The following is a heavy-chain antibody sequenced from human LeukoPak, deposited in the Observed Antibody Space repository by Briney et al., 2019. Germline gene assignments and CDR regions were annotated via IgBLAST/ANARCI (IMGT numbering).Heavy chain of an antibody. Sequence: ASVKVSYKASGYTFTSYAMHWVRQAPGQRLEWMGWINAGNGNTKYSQKFQGRVTITRDTSASTAYMELSSLRSEDTAVYYCASSMVRGVGFDYWGQGTLVTVSS. CDR1: GYTFTSYA. CDR2: INAGNGNT. V-gene: IGHV1-3*01. J-gene: IGHJ4*02. D-gene: IGHD3-10*01. CDR3: ASSMVRGVGFDY.